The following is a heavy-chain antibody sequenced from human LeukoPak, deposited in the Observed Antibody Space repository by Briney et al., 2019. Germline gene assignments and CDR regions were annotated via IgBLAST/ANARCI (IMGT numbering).Heavy chain of an antibody. CDR2: IGYTGDT. J-gene: IGHJ4*02. D-gene: IGHD3-22*01. V-gene: IGHV4-31*03. Sequence: SETLSLTCTVSGGSISSGAYYWSWVRQHPGKGLDWIGYIGYTGDTYYNPSLRSRVAISVDTSKNQFSLKLSSVTAADTAVYYCASRERYDSSGYYYWGQGTLVTVSS. CDR1: GGSISSGAYY. CDR3: ASRERYDSSGYYY.